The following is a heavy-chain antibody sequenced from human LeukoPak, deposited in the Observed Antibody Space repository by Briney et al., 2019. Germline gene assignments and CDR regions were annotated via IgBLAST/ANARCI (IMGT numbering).Heavy chain of an antibody. D-gene: IGHD5-18*01. J-gene: IGHJ6*03. CDR2: INPSGGST. CDR3: SRAGRGYNYGFVPSEVDYYYYYMDV. CDR1: GYTFT. V-gene: IGHV1-46*01. Sequence: GASVKVSCKASGYTFTIHWVRQAPGQGLEWMGIINPSGGSTSYAQKFQGRVTMTRDTSTSTVYMELSSLRSEDTAVYYCSRAGRGYNYGFVPSEVDYYYYYMDVWGKGITVTVSS.